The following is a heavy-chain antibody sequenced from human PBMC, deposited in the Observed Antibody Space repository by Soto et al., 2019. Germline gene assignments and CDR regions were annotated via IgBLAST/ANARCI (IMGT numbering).Heavy chain of an antibody. CDR1: GFSFSDHY. V-gene: IGHV3-72*01. CDR3: ARVSPVSSSWYGDYYYGMDV. Sequence: GGTLRLSCAASGFSFSDHYMDWVRQDQGKGLEWVGRTSNKANSYTTEYAASVKGRFTISRDDSKNSLYLQMNSLKTEDTAVYYCARVSPVSSSWYGDYYYGMDVWGQGTTVTVSS. D-gene: IGHD6-13*01. J-gene: IGHJ6*02. CDR2: TSNKANSYTT.